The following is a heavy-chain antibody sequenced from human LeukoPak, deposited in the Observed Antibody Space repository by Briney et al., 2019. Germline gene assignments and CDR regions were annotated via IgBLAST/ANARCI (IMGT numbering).Heavy chain of an antibody. CDR2: ISYDGSNK. CDR3: ARALPITMIVVVYPGGMDV. CDR1: GFTFSTYA. Sequence: GSLRLSCAAPGFTFSTYAMHWVRQAPGKGLEWVAVISYDGSNKYYADSVKGRFAISRDNSKNTLYLQMNSLRAEDTAVYYCARALPITMIVVVYPGGMDVWGQGTTVTVSS. D-gene: IGHD3-22*01. J-gene: IGHJ6*02. V-gene: IGHV3-30*09.